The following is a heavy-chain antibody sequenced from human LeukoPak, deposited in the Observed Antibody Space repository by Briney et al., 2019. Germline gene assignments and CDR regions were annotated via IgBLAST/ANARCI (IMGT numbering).Heavy chain of an antibody. V-gene: IGHV1-3*01. CDR1: GYTFTSYA. J-gene: IGHJ5*02. D-gene: IGHD6-6*01. Sequence: ASVKVSCKASGYTFTSYAMHWVRQAPGQRLDWMGWINAGNGNTKYSQKFQGRVTITRDTSASTAYMELSSLRCEGTAVYYCARGGLAARSLNWFDPWGQGTLVTVSS. CDR3: ARGGLAARSLNWFDP. CDR2: INAGNGNT.